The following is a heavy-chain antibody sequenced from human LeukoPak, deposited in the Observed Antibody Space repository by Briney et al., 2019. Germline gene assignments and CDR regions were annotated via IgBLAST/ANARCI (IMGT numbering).Heavy chain of an antibody. Sequence: ASVKVSCKTSGYTFTDYYMHWVRQAPGQGLEWMGWINPHSGGTNYAQKFQGRVTMTRDTSISTAYMELSRLRSDDTAVYYCARDYCGGDCYSLDAFDIWGQGTMVTVSS. CDR1: GYTFTDYY. CDR3: ARDYCGGDCYSLDAFDI. D-gene: IGHD2-21*02. V-gene: IGHV1-2*02. CDR2: INPHSGGT. J-gene: IGHJ3*02.